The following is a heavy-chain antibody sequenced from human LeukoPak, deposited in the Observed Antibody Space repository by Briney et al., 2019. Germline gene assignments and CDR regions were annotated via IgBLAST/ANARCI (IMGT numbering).Heavy chain of an antibody. J-gene: IGHJ3*02. Sequence: GESLKISCKGSGYSFTSYWIGWVRQMPGKGLEWMGIIYPGDSDTRYSPPFQGQVTISADKSISTAYLQWSSLKASDTAMYYCARPYGRVAGKRNHAFDIWGQGTMVTVSS. CDR2: IYPGDSDT. D-gene: IGHD6-19*01. CDR1: GYSFTSYW. CDR3: ARPYGRVAGKRNHAFDI. V-gene: IGHV5-51*01.